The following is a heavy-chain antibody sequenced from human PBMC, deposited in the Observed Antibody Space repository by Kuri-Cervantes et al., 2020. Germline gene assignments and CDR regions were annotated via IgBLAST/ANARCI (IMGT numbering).Heavy chain of an antibody. Sequence: SETLSLTCTVSGGSISSSSYYWGWIRQPPGKGPEWIGSFYYSGSTYYNPSLKSRVTISVDTSKNQFSPTLSSVTAADTAVYYCAREPVDTAMVRDNYFDYWGQGTLVTVSS. D-gene: IGHD5-18*01. CDR2: FYYSGST. V-gene: IGHV4-39*02. J-gene: IGHJ4*02. CDR1: GGSISSSSYY. CDR3: AREPVDTAMVRDNYFDY.